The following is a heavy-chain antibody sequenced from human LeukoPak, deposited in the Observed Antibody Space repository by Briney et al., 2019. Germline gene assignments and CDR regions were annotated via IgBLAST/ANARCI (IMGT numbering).Heavy chain of an antibody. CDR1: EDSVSSNSAA. V-gene: IGHV6-1*01. CDR2: TYYRSKWYN. CDR3: ARDHTLLDYYDSSGFDP. Sequence: SQTLSLTCAISEDSVSSNSAAWNWIRQSPSRGLEWLGRTYYRSKWYNDYAVSVKSLITINPDTSKNQFSLQLNSVTPEDTAVYYCARDHTLLDYYDSSGFDPWGQGTLVTVSS. D-gene: IGHD3-22*01. J-gene: IGHJ5*02.